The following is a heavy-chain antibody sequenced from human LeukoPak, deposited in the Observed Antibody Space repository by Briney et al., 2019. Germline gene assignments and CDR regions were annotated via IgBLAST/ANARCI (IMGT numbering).Heavy chain of an antibody. D-gene: IGHD5-18*01. CDR2: ICPDDSDT. CDR1: GDNFNTYW. CDR3: ARQPGGYSSRDY. V-gene: IGHV5-51*01. J-gene: IGHJ4*02. Sequence: GESLKISCKDSGDNFNTYWIAWVRQLPGRGLEWMGVICPDDSDTRYSPSFQGQVTISADKSISTAYLQWSSLKASDTAMYYCARQPGGYSSRDYWGQGTLVTVSS.